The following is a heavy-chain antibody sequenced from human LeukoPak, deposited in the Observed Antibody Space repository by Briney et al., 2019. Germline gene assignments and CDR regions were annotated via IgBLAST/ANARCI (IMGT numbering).Heavy chain of an antibody. CDR3: AKGTVGGVVAASYYFDY. Sequence: GRSLRLSCAASGFTFDDYAMHWVRQAPGKGLEWVSGISWNSGSIGYADSVKGRFTISRDNAKNSLYLQMNSLRAEDTALYYCAKGTVGGVVAASYYFDYWGQGTLVTVSS. CDR2: ISWNSGSI. V-gene: IGHV3-9*01. J-gene: IGHJ4*02. D-gene: IGHD2-15*01. CDR1: GFTFDDYA.